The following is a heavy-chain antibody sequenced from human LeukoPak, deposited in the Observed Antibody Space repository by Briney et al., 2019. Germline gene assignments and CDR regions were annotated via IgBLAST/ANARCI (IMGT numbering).Heavy chain of an antibody. Sequence: PSETLSLTCTVSGDSISSANYYWGWVRQPPGKGLEWFGSIYFSGSTYYNPSLKSRVTISVEASKVQFSLKLSSVTAADTAVYYCARDSCSSTSCRKKFDNWGQGTLVTVSS. CDR2: IYFSGST. D-gene: IGHD2-2*01. V-gene: IGHV4-39*07. CDR3: ARDSCSSTSCRKKFDN. CDR1: GDSISSANYY. J-gene: IGHJ4*02.